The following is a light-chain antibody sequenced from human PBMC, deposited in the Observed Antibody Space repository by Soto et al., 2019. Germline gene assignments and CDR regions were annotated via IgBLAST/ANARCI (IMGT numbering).Light chain of an antibody. Sequence: EIVMTQYPATLSVSPGERATLSCRASQSVSSNLAWYQQKPGQSPRLLIYGASTRATGIPARFSASGTGTDFTLTISDVQPEDSAVYYCQQHLGRHTFGQGTKVEIK. V-gene: IGKV3-15*01. CDR1: QSVSSN. CDR2: GAS. J-gene: IGKJ1*01. CDR3: QQHLGRHT.